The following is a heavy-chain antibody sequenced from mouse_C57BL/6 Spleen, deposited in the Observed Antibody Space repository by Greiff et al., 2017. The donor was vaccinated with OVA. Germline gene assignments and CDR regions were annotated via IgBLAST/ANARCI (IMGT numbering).Heavy chain of an antibody. CDR1: GFSLTSYA. Sequence: QVQLKQSGPGLVAPSQSLSITCTVSGFSLTSYAISWVRQPPGKGLEWLGVIWTGGGTNYNSALKSRLSISKDNSKSQVFLKMNSLQTDDTARYYWARIKTPAYGSSYLGAMDYWGQGTSVTVSS. CDR2: IWTGGGT. V-gene: IGHV2-9-1*01. J-gene: IGHJ4*01. CDR3: ARIKTPAYGSSYLGAMDY. D-gene: IGHD1-1*01.